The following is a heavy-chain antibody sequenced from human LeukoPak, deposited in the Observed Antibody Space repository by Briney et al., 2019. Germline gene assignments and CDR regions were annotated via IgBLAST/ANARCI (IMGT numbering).Heavy chain of an antibody. D-gene: IGHD4-17*01. V-gene: IGHV3-21*04. Sequence: GGSLRLSCAASGFTFSSYSMNWVRQAPGKGLEWVSSISSSSSYIYYADSVKGRFTISRDNAKNSLYLQMNSLRAEDTALYYCARVGSNDYGDYVGSYYYYYMDVWGKGTTVTASS. CDR1: GFTFSSYS. J-gene: IGHJ6*03. CDR3: ARVGSNDYGDYVGSYYYYYMDV. CDR2: ISSSSSYI.